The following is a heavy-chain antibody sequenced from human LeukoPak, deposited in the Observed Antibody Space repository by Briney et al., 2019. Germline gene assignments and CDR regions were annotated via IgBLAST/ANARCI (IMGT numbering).Heavy chain of an antibody. CDR1: GYTFTGYY. D-gene: IGHD1-26*01. J-gene: IGHJ3*02. V-gene: IGHV1-2*02. CDR3: ASRIVGATSAFDI. CDR2: INPNSGGT. Sequence: ASVKVSCKASGYTFTGYYMHWVRQAPGQGLEWMGWINPNSGGTNYAQKFQGRVTMTRDTSISTAYMELSRLGSDDTAVYYCASRIVGATSAFDIWGQGTMVTVSS.